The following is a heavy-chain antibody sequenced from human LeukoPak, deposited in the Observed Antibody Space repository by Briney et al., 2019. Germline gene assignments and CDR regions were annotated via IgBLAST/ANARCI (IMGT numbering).Heavy chain of an antibody. Sequence: GGSLRLSCAVSGFTFSSYNMNWVRQAPGKGLEWVSYITSRGFITYYGDSVKGRFTISRGNSKNSVYMQMNSLRADDTAVYYCARGAPTYTSGFYYGYWGQGTLVTVSS. D-gene: IGHD3-22*01. CDR3: ARGAPTYTSGFYYGY. J-gene: IGHJ4*02. CDR2: ITSRGFIT. CDR1: GFTFSSYN. V-gene: IGHV3-48*01.